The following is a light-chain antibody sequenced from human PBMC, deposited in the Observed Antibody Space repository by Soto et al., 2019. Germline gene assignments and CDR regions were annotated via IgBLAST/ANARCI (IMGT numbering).Light chain of an antibody. CDR3: QQYNYWPGT. J-gene: IGKJ1*01. CDR2: GAS. Sequence: DIVLTQSPGTLSLSAWERATLSFKASRSVRSNLAWYQQKPGQAPRLLISGASTRATGITDRFSGSGSGTEFTLTINSLQSEDFAVYYCQQYNYWPGTFGQGTKVDI. CDR1: RSVRSN. V-gene: IGKV3-15*01.